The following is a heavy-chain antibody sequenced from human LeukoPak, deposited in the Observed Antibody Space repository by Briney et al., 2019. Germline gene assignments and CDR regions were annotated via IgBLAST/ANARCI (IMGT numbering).Heavy chain of an antibody. CDR1: GFTVSSNY. CDR2: IYSGGST. CDR3: ARGYRYCTNGVCPNWFDP. D-gene: IGHD2-8*01. Sequence: GGSLRLSCAASGFTVSSNYTSWVRQAPGKGLEWVSVIYSGGSTYYADSVKGRFTISRHNSKNTLYLQMNSLRAEDTAVYYCARGYRYCTNGVCPNWFDPWGQGTLVTVSS. J-gene: IGHJ5*02. V-gene: IGHV3-53*04.